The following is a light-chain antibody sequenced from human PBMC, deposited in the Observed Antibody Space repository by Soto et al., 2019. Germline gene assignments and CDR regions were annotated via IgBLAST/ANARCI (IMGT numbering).Light chain of an antibody. CDR3: QQYNNWLWT. Sequence: EIVMTQSPATLSVSPGERATLSCRASQNISSNLAWYQQKPGQAPRVLIDGASTRATGIPARFSGSGSGTEFPLTIRSLQSEDFAVYYCQQYNNWLWTFGQGTKVEIK. V-gene: IGKV3-15*01. CDR1: QNISSN. J-gene: IGKJ1*01. CDR2: GAS.